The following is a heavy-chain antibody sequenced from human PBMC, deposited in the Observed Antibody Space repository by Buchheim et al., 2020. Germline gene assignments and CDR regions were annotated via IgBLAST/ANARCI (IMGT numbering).Heavy chain of an antibody. CDR3: ARDNSPELRIPYGMDV. J-gene: IGHJ6*02. V-gene: IGHV1-46*01. Sequence: QVQLVQSGAEVKKPGASVKVSCKASGYTFTSYYMHWVRQAPGQGLEWMGIINPSGGSTSYAQKFQGRVTMTRDPSTSTVDMELSSLRSEDTAVYYCARDNSPELRIPYGMDVWGQGTT. CDR1: GYTFTSYY. CDR2: INPSGGST. D-gene: IGHD2-15*01.